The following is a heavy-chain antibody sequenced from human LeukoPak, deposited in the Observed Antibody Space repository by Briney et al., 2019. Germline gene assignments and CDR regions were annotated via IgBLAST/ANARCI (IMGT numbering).Heavy chain of an antibody. V-gene: IGHV1-2*02. D-gene: IGHD3-3*01. J-gene: IGHJ6*02. Sequence: ASVKVSCEASGYTFTGYYMHWVRQAPGQGLEWMGWINPNSGGTNYAQKFQGRVTMTRDTSISTAYMELSRLRSDDTAVYYCARDSLYYDFWSGYLGSGYYYYGMDVWGQGTTVTVSS. CDR2: INPNSGGT. CDR1: GYTFTGYY. CDR3: ARDSLYYDFWSGYLGSGYYYYGMDV.